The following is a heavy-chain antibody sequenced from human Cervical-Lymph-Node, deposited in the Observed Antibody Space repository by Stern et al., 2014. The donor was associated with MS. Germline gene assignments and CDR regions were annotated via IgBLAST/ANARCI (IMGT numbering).Heavy chain of an antibody. CDR2: IPDTGTT. Sequence: QVQLQESGPGLVKPSETLSLTCTVSGGAVSDSYWTWIRQRPGKGLEWIGNIPDTGTTNYNPSLHRRVTRTLDTSQNQVSLRLRSVTAADTAVYYCARDPSTTASDWFFDLWGRGSLVTVSS. V-gene: IGHV4-59*02. CDR1: GGAVSDSY. D-gene: IGHD2-21*02. J-gene: IGHJ2*01. CDR3: ARDPSTTASDWFFDL.